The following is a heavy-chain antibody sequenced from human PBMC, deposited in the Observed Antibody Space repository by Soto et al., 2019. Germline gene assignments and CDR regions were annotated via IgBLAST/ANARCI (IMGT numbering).Heavy chain of an antibody. CDR3: ARALYNWNRKYYDMDG. Sequence: PSETLSLTCTVSGGSISSYYWSWIRQPPGKGLEWIGYIYYSGSTNYNPSLKSRVTTSVDTSKNQFSLKLSSVTAADTAVYYCARALYNWNRKYYDMDGWGQGTTVTVSS. V-gene: IGHV4-59*01. CDR1: GGSISSYY. J-gene: IGHJ6*02. CDR2: IYYSGST. D-gene: IGHD1-20*01.